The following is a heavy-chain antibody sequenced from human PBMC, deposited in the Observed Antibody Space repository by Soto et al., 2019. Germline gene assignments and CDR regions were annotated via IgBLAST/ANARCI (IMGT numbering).Heavy chain of an antibody. CDR3: ARDADYGGNPGYFQH. J-gene: IGHJ1*01. CDR1: GGTFSSYA. D-gene: IGHD4-17*01. Sequence: QVQLVQSGAEVKKPGSSVKVSCTASGGTFSSYAISWVRQAPGQGLEWMGGLIPIFGTANYAQQCQGRVTITADESTSTAYMELSSLRSEDTAVYYCARDADYGGNPGYFQHWGQGTLVTVSS. V-gene: IGHV1-69*01. CDR2: LIPIFGTA.